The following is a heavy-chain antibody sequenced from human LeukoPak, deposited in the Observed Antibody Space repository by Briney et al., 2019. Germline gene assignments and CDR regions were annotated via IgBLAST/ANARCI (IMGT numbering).Heavy chain of an antibody. V-gene: IGHV3-21*01. D-gene: IGHD3-3*01. CDR2: ISSSSSYI. CDR1: GFIFSSYS. CDR3: ARDIRFLEWLSAMDV. Sequence: GGSLRLSCAASGFIFSSYSMNWVRQAPGKGLEWVSSISSSSSYIYYADSVKGRFTISRDNAKNSLYLQMNSLRAEDTAVYYCARDIRFLEWLSAMDVWGKGTTVTVSS. J-gene: IGHJ6*03.